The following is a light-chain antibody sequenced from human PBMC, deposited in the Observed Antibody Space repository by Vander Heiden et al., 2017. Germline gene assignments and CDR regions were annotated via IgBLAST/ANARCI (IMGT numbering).Light chain of an antibody. CDR3: AAWDDSLNGWV. CDR1: SSNLGSNT. V-gene: IGLV1-44*01. Sequence: QSVLTQPPSASGTPGQRVAIPCSGSSSNLGSNTVTLYQPPPGTAPKLLIYSNNQRPSGVPDRFSGSKSGTSASLAISGLQSEDEADYYCAAWDDSLNGWVFGGGTKLTVL. J-gene: IGLJ3*02. CDR2: SNN.